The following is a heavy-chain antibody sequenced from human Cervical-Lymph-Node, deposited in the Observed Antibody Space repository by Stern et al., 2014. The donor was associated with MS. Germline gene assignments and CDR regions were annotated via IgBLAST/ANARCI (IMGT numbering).Heavy chain of an antibody. CDR3: ATHRGRVIYYYGLDV. J-gene: IGHJ6*02. CDR2: YDPQHGET. Sequence: QVQLVQSGAEVKKPGASVKVSCKVSGYTLTGMSMHWVRQAPGKGLALMGGYDPQHGETVYAQKIQGRVTMAEDRSTDTAYMELTSLRSDDTAVYYCATHRGRVIYYYGLDVWGQGTTVTVSS. V-gene: IGHV1-24*01. CDR1: GYTLTGMS. D-gene: IGHD2-21*01.